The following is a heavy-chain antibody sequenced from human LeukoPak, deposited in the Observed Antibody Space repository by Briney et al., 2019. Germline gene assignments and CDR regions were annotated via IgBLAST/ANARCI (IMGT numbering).Heavy chain of an antibody. CDR1: GFTFSSYE. J-gene: IGHJ4*02. CDR2: ISSSGSTI. Sequence: GGSLRLSCAASGFTFSSYEMSWVRQAPGKGLEWVSYISSSGSTIYYADSVKGRFTISRDNAKNSLYLQMNSLRAEDTAVYYCARGYVDIVATIPKDYFDYWGQGTLVTVSS. CDR3: ARGYVDIVATIPKDYFDY. D-gene: IGHD5-12*01. V-gene: IGHV3-48*03.